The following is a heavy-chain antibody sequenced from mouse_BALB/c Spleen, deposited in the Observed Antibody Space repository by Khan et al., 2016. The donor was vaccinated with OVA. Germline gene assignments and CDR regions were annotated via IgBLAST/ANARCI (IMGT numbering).Heavy chain of an antibody. CDR1: GYTFTSYW. V-gene: IGHV1S81*02. CDR3: ARIKNIVATYCDY. J-gene: IGHJ2*01. Sequence: QMQLEESGAELVKAGASVKMSCKASGYTFTSYWMHWVKQRLGQGLEWFAETNPTNGRTYYNEKFKSKATLTVDKSSSTAYMLLSGPTFEDSAVYYCARIKNIVATYCDYWGQGTTLTVSS. CDR2: TNPTNGRT. D-gene: IGHD1-1*01.